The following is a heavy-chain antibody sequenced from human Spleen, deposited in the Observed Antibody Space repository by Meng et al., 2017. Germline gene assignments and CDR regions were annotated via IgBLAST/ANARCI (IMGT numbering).Heavy chain of an antibody. CDR2: IYTSGST. Sequence: SETLSLTCTVSGGSISSGSYYWSWIRPPAGKGLEWIGRIYTSGSTNYNPSLKSRVTISVDTSKNQFSLKLSSVTAADTAMYYCARQYLLLYGMDVWGQGTTVTVSS. CDR3: ARQYLLLYGMDV. D-gene: IGHD2-15*01. J-gene: IGHJ6*02. V-gene: IGHV4-61*02. CDR1: GGSISSGSYY.